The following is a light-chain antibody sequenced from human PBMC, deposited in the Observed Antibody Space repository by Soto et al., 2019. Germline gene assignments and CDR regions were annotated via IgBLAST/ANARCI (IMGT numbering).Light chain of an antibody. V-gene: IGKV3-20*01. CDR1: QSLITRY. Sequence: EIVLTQSPGTLSLFPGERATLSCRASQSLITRYLAWYQQKPGQAPRLLIYGASSRATSIQDRFSGSGSGTVFTLTISRLEPDDFAVYSCQQYCTSPTFGQGTRLEIK. CDR2: GAS. CDR3: QQYCTSPT. J-gene: IGKJ5*01.